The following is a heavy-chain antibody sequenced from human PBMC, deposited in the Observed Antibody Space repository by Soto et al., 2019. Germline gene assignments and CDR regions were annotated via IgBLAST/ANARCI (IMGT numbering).Heavy chain of an antibody. CDR1: GFTFSSYA. D-gene: IGHD6-25*01. CDR3: ARLQRPKTGYYGMDV. CDR2: ISYDGSNK. Sequence: VGSLRLSCAASGFTFSSYAMHWVRQAPGKGLEWVAVISYDGSNKYYADSVKGRFTISRDNSKNTLYLQMNSLRAEDTAVYYCARLQRPKTGYYGMDVWGQGTTVTVSS. V-gene: IGHV3-30-3*01. J-gene: IGHJ6*02.